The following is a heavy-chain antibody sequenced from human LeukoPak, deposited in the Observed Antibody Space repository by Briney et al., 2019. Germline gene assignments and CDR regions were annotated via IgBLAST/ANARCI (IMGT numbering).Heavy chain of an antibody. V-gene: IGHV1-46*01. J-gene: IGHJ5*02. CDR2: INPSGGST. CDR1: GYTFTSYY. Sequence: ASVKVSCKASGYTFTSYYMHWVRQAPGQGLEWMRIINPSGGSTSYAQKFQGRVTMTRDTSTSTVYMELSSLRSEDTAVYYCAREFYPPFTMVRVSWFDPWGQGTLVTVSS. CDR3: AREFYPPFTMVRVSWFDP. D-gene: IGHD3-10*01.